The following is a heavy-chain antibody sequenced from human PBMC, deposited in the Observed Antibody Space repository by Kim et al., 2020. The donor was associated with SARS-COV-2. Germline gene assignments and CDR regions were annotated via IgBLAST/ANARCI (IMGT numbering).Heavy chain of an antibody. D-gene: IGHD3-22*01. CDR1: GYTFTSYA. CDR2: INAGNGNT. Sequence: ASVKVSCKASGYTFTSYAMHWVRQAPGQRLEWMGWINAGNGNTKYSQKFQGRVTITRDTSASTAYMELSSLRSEDTAVYYCARWVYYYDSSGYYYREYFDYWGQGTLVTVSS. CDR3: ARWVYYYDSSGYYYREYFDY. V-gene: IGHV1-3*01. J-gene: IGHJ4*02.